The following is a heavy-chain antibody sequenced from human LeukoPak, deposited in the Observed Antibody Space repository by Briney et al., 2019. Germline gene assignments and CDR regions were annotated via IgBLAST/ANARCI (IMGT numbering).Heavy chain of an antibody. J-gene: IGHJ4*02. CDR2: IYHSGST. CDR1: GYSISSGYY. Sequence: SETLSLTCTVSGYSISSGYYWGWIRQPPGKGLEWIGGIYHSGSTYYNPSLKSRVTISVDTSKNQFSLKLSSVTAADTAVYYCARAPYYLGQFDYWGQGTLVTVSS. CDR3: ARAPYYLGQFDY. V-gene: IGHV4-38-2*02. D-gene: IGHD3-22*01.